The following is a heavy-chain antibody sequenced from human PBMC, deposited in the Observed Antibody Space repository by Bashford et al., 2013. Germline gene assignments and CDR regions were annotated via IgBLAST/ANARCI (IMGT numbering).Heavy chain of an antibody. V-gene: IGHV1-69*13. D-gene: IGHD3-22*01. J-gene: IGHJ3*02. CDR2: IIPIFGTA. CDR3: ARVGRDYYDSSGYWGAFDI. Sequence: SVKVSCKASGGTFSSYAISWVRQAPGQGLEWMGGIIPIFGTANYAQKFQGRVTITADESTSTAYMELSSLRSEDTAVYYCARVGRDYYDSSGYWGAFDIWGQGTMVTVSS. CDR1: GGTFSSYA.